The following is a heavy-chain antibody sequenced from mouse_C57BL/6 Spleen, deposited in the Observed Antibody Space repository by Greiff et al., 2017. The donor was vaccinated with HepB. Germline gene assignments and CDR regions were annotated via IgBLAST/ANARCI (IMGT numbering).Heavy chain of an antibody. CDR1: GFTFSSYT. D-gene: IGHD1-1*01. CDR3: ARQDGSSTWFAY. J-gene: IGHJ3*01. V-gene: IGHV5-9*01. Sequence: EVKLMESGGGLVKPGGSLKLSCAASGFTFSSYTMSWVRQTPEKRLEWVATISGGGGNTYYPDSVKGRFTISRDNAKNTLYLQMSSLRSEDTALYYWARQDGSSTWFAYWGQGTLVTVSA. CDR2: ISGGGGNT.